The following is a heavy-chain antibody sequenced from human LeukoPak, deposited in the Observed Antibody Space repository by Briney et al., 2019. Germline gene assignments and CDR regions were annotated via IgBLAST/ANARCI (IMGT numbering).Heavy chain of an antibody. CDR3: ATALTYSDAFDI. CDR2: IYYSGST. D-gene: IGHD2-21*01. CDR1: GGSISSGGYY. Sequence: PSQTLSLTCSVSGGSISSGGYYWSWIRQHPGKGLEWIGYIYYSGSTYYNPSLKSRVTISVDTSKNQFSLKPSSVTAADTAVYYCATALTYSDAFDIWGQGTMVTVSS. J-gene: IGHJ3*02. V-gene: IGHV4-31*03.